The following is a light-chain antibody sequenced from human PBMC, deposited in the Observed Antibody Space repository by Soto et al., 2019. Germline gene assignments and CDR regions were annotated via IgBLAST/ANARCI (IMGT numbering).Light chain of an antibody. Sequence: EILMTQSPVTLSVSPGERATLSCRASQSVSSNLAWYQQKPGQAPSLLIYGAFTRATGIPARFSGTGSGTEFTLTISSLQSEDFALNYCQQYNDLPLTFGQGTKVEI. J-gene: IGKJ1*01. V-gene: IGKV3-15*01. CDR2: GAF. CDR1: QSVSSN. CDR3: QQYNDLPLT.